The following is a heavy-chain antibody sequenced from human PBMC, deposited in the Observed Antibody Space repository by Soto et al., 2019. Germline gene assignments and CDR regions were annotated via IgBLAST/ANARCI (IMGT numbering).Heavy chain of an antibody. CDR3: ARDALLGQLFRETYGMDV. CDR1: GFTFSDYY. J-gene: IGHJ6*02. D-gene: IGHD5-18*01. CDR2: ISSSGSTI. V-gene: IGHV3-11*01. Sequence: QVQLVESGGGLVKPGGSPRLSCAASGFTFSDYYMSWIRQAPGKGLEWVSYISSSGSTIYYADSVKGRFTISRDNAKNSLYLQMNSLRAEDTAVYYCARDALLGQLFRETYGMDVWGQGTTVTVSS.